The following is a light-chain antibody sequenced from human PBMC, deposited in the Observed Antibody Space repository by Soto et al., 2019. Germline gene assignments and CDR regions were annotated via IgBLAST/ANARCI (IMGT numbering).Light chain of an antibody. V-gene: IGLV2-14*01. CDR2: EVR. J-gene: IGLJ1*01. CDR3: SSYTSSNTPWV. CDR1: SSDVGSDNT. Sequence: QSVLTQPASVSGSPGQSITISCTGTSSDVGSDNTVSWYQQHPGKVPKLMISEVRKRPSGVSNRFSGSKSGNTASLTISGLQAEDEADYYCSSYTSSNTPWVFGTGTKLTVL.